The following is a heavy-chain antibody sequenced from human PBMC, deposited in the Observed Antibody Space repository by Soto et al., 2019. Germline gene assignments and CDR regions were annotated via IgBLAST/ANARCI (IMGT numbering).Heavy chain of an antibody. D-gene: IGHD1-1*01. V-gene: IGHV3-74*01. J-gene: IGHJ4*02. CDR1: GCTFSKHW. Sequence: GGSLRLSCAASGCTFSKHWMHWVRQAPGKGLVWVSHIKTDGSFTRDADSVKGRFTISRDNARNTLYLQMNSLRAEDTAVYYCARDNNWSLDYWGQGTLVTVSS. CDR2: IKTDGSFT. CDR3: ARDNNWSLDY.